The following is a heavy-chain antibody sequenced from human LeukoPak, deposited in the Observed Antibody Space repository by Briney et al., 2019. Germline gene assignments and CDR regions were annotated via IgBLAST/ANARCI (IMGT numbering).Heavy chain of an antibody. J-gene: IGHJ4*02. D-gene: IGHD3-10*01. CDR2: ISYDGRNK. CDR3: AKDGDYYGSGTKGYYFDY. V-gene: IGHV3-30*18. Sequence: GGSLRLSCAASGFTFSTYGMHWVRQAPGEGLEWVAVISYDGRNKYYPDSVKGRFTFSKDNSKNTLYLQMNSLRAEDTAVYYCAKDGDYYGSGTKGYYFDYWGQGTLVTVSS. CDR1: GFTFSTYG.